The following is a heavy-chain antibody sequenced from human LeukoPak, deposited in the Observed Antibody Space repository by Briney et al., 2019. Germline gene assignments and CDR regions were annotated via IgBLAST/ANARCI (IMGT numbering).Heavy chain of an antibody. CDR2: ITGGSGAK. CDR3: AKDTPLTTYTSGWWSNSFHY. CDR1: GFTFSSYA. V-gene: IGHV3-23*01. J-gene: IGHJ4*02. Sequence: GGSLRLSCAASGFTFSSYAMSWVRQAPGKGLEWVSTITGGSGAKYYADSVKGRFTISRDNSKDTLYLQMHSLRAEDTAVYFCAKDTPLTTYTSGWWSNSFHYWGQGTLVAVSS. D-gene: IGHD6-19*01.